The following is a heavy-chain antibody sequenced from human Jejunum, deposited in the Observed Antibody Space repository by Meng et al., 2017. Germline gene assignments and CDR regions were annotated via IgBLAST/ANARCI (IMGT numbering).Heavy chain of an antibody. CDR1: GDRVSSNSAA. CDR3: ARGGYDSSGYYYRWFDP. CDR2: TYYRSKWYN. J-gene: IGHJ5*02. Sequence: VQLQQSGPGLVSPSQTLSLTCVISGDRVSSNSAAWNWFRQSPSRGLEWLGRTYYRSKWYNDYAVSVKSRITVNPDTSKNHFSLQLNSVTPEDTAVYYCARGGYDSSGYYYRWFDPWGQGTLVTVSS. V-gene: IGHV6-1*01. D-gene: IGHD3-22*01.